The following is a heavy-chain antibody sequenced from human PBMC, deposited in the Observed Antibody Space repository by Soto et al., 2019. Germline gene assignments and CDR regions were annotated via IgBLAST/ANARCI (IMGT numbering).Heavy chain of an antibody. V-gene: IGHV4-34*01. J-gene: IGHJ5*02. CDR3: ARARVVVIRSGRRWFDP. CDR2: INHSGNT. Sequence: SETLSLTCAVYGASLSDNYCNWLRQPPGKGLEWIGEINHSGNTNYNPSLRSRVTISIDTSKNQFSLKLSSVTAADTAVYYCARARVVVIRSGRRWFDPWGQGTLVTVSS. CDR1: GASLSDNY. D-gene: IGHD3-22*01.